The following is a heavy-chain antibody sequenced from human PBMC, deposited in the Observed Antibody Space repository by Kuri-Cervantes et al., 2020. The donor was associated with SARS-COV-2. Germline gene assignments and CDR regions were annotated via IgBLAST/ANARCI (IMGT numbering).Heavy chain of an antibody. Sequence: GESLKISCAASGFTFSSYGMHWVRQAPGKGLEWVAFIRYDGSNKYYADSVKGRFTISRDNSKNTLYLQMNSLRAEDTAVYYCATGSSSGWYYANSGHYFDYWGQGTLVTVSS. V-gene: IGHV3-30*02. CDR1: GFTFSSYG. J-gene: IGHJ4*02. D-gene: IGHD6-19*01. CDR3: ATGSSSGWYYANSGHYFDY. CDR2: IRYDGSNK.